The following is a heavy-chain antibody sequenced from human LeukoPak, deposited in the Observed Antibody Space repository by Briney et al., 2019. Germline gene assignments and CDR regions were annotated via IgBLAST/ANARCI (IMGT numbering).Heavy chain of an antibody. J-gene: IGHJ4*02. CDR3: ARGLWFDY. V-gene: IGHV4-34*01. Sequence: SETLSLTCTVSGGSISGYYWSWIRQPPGKGLGWIGEINHSGSTNYNPSLKSRVTISVDTSKNQFSLKLSSVTAADTAVYYCARGLWFDYWGQGTLVTVSS. D-gene: IGHD3-16*01. CDR1: GGSISGYY. CDR2: INHSGST.